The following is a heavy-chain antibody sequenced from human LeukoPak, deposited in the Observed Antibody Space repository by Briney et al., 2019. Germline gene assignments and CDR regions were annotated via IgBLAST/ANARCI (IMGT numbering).Heavy chain of an antibody. CDR3: AKLAAGTLFDY. D-gene: IGHD6-13*01. J-gene: IGHJ4*02. CDR2: ISGSGGST. CDR1: GGSISSYY. Sequence: ETLSLTCTVSGGSISSYYWSWVRQAPGNGLEWVSAISGSGGSTYYADSVKGRFTISRDNSKNTLYLQMNSLRAEDTAVYYCAKLAAGTLFDYWGQGTLVTVSS. V-gene: IGHV3-23*01.